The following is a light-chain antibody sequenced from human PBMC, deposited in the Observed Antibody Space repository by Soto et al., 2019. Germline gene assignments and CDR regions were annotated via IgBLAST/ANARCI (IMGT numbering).Light chain of an antibody. CDR1: SGYSNYK. CDR3: GADHGSGSNFVREV. CDR2: VGTGGIVG. J-gene: IGLJ3*02. Sequence: QAVVTQPPSASASLGASVTLTCTLSSGYSNYKVDWYQQRPGKGHRFVMRVGTGGIVGSKGDGIPDRFSVLGSGLNRYLTIKNIQEEDESDYHCGADHGSGSNFVREVFGGGTKLTVL. V-gene: IGLV9-49*01.